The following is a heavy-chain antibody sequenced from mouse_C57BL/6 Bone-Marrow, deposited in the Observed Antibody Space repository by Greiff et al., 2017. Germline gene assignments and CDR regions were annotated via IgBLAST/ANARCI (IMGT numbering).Heavy chain of an antibody. D-gene: IGHD1-1*01. Sequence: VQLQQSGPELVKPGASVKISCKASGYSFTDYYMNWVKQSNGQSLEWIGGINPNYGTTSYNQKFKGKATLTVDQSSSTAYMQLNSLTSEDSAVYDCARGESTTVVAPFDYWGQGTTLTVSA. J-gene: IGHJ2*01. CDR1: GYSFTDYY. CDR2: INPNYGTT. CDR3: ARGESTTVVAPFDY. V-gene: IGHV1-39*01.